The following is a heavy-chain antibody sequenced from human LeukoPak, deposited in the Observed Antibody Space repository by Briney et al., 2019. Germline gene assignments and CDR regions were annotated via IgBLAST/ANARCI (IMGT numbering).Heavy chain of an antibody. V-gene: IGHV1-69*13. CDR3: ARVLSPCGGDCYSRFDP. D-gene: IGHD2-21*01. J-gene: IGHJ5*02. CDR2: IIPIFGTA. CDR1: GGTFSSYA. Sequence: WASVKVSCKASGGTFSSYAISWVRQAPGQGLEWMGGIIPIFGTANYAQKFQGRVTITADESTSTAYMELSSLRSEDTAVYYCARVLSPCGGDCYSRFDPWGQGTLVTVSS.